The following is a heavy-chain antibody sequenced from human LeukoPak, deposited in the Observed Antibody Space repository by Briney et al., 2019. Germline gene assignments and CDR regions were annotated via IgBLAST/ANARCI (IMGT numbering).Heavy chain of an antibody. Sequence: GGSLRLSCTASGFTFNDYWMTWVRQTPGKGLEWLAYINEDGSAKNYVDSVKGRFTISRDNGRNSVYLQMTGLRIEDTATYFCARWLDGYTPLDYWGQGVLVTV. CDR3: ARWLDGYTPLDY. D-gene: IGHD5-24*01. CDR2: INEDGSAK. V-gene: IGHV3-7*01. CDR1: GFTFNDYW. J-gene: IGHJ4*02.